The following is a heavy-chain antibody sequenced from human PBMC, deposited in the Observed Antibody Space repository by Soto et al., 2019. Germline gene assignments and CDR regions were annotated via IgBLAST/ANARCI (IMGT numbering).Heavy chain of an antibody. CDR2: VNPDASST. Sequence: GGSLRLSCVASGFTFSSYWIHWVRQAPGKGLVWVSRVNPDASSTSYADSVKGRFTISRDNAQNTLYLQMNSLRAEDTAVYYCTRATAVSFDYWGQGALVTVSS. CDR1: GFTFSSYW. V-gene: IGHV3-74*01. CDR3: TRATAVSFDY. D-gene: IGHD2-2*01. J-gene: IGHJ4*02.